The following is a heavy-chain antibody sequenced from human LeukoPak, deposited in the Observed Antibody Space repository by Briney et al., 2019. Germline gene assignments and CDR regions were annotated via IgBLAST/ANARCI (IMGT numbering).Heavy chain of an antibody. Sequence: SETLSLTCAVSGGSISSGGYSWGWIRQPPGKGLEWIGYIYYSGSTYYTPSLKSRVTISVDTSKNQFSLKLSSVTAADTAVYYCARDKRVGARQFDYWGQGTLVTVSS. V-gene: IGHV4-30-4*07. J-gene: IGHJ4*02. CDR2: IYYSGST. CDR3: ARDKRVGARQFDY. CDR1: GGSISSGGYS. D-gene: IGHD1-26*01.